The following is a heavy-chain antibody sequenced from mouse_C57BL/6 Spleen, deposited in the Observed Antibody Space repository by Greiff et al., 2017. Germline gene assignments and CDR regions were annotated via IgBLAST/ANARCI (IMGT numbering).Heavy chain of an antibody. Sequence: QVQLQQSGAELMKPGASVKVSCKATGYTFTGYWLEWVKQRPGHGLEWIGEILPGSGSTNYNEKFKGKATFTADTSSNTAYMQVSSLTTEDSAIYYCARAGYDGYYGYAMDYWGQGTSVTVSS. CDR3: ARAGYDGYYGYAMDY. CDR2: ILPGSGST. CDR1: GYTFTGYW. V-gene: IGHV1-9*01. J-gene: IGHJ4*01. D-gene: IGHD2-3*01.